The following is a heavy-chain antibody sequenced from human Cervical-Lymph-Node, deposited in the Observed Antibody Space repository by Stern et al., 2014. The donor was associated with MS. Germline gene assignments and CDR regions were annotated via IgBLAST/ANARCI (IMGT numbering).Heavy chain of an antibody. CDR1: GFTFSSSD. V-gene: IGHV3-30-3*01. CDR3: ARGGGISHFDY. Sequence: MQLVESGGGVVQPGKSLRLSCAASGFTFSSSDMHWVRQAPGKGLEWLAVISFDGDTTYYADSVRDRFTISRDNSKDTLYLQMNSLRAEDSAVYYCARGGGISHFDYWGQGILVTVSS. CDR2: ISFDGDTT. J-gene: IGHJ4*02. D-gene: IGHD2-21*01.